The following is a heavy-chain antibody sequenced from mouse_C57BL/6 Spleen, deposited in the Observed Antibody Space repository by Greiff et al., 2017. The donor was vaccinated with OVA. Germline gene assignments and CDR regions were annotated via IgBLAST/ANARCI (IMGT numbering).Heavy chain of an antibody. Sequence: QVQLQQSGAELVKPGASVKLSCKASGYTFTEYTIHWVKQRSGQGLEWIGWFYPGSGSIKYNEKFKDKATLTADKSSSTVYMELSRLTSEDSAVYFCARHGGPLYYGSSYPFAYWGQGTLVTVSA. CDR3: ARHGGPLYYGSSYPFAY. CDR1: GYTFTEYT. V-gene: IGHV1-62-2*01. D-gene: IGHD1-1*01. CDR2: FYPGSGSI. J-gene: IGHJ3*01.